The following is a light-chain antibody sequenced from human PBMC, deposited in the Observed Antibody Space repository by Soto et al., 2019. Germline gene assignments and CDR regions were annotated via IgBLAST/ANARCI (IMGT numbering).Light chain of an antibody. CDR2: GAS. CDR3: QQLQRTPFT. CDR1: QDISRY. J-gene: IGKJ3*01. Sequence: QLTQSPSSLSASVGDRVTIPCRASQDISRYLAWYQQRAGKAPKLLIYGASTLQSGVPSRFSGSGSGTEFTLTNSSLQPEDFATYHCQQLQRTPFTFGPGTTVDV. V-gene: IGKV1-9*01.